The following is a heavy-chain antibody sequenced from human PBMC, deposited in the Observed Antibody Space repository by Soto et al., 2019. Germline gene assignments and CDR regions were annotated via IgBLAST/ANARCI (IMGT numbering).Heavy chain of an antibody. Sequence: GGSLRLSCTASGFSFSNYAMTWVRQAPGKGLEWVSAISGSGDDTYYADSVKGRFTISRDNSKNTLYLQMNSLRVEDTAVYFCAKEACGGGYCYPNWFDPWGQGTLVTVSS. V-gene: IGHV3-23*01. CDR2: ISGSGDDT. D-gene: IGHD2-21*01. CDR1: GFSFSNYA. J-gene: IGHJ5*02. CDR3: AKEACGGGYCYPNWFDP.